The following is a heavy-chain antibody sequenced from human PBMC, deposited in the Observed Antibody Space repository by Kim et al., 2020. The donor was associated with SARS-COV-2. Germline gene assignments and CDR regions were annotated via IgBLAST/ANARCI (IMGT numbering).Heavy chain of an antibody. D-gene: IGHD6-13*01. J-gene: IGHJ4*02. CDR3: ARDTTNSWHFDC. Sequence: YADSVRGRFTISRDNSKNTVYLQMNSLRVEDTATYYCARDTTNSWHFDCWGQGALVTVSS. V-gene: IGHV3-53*01.